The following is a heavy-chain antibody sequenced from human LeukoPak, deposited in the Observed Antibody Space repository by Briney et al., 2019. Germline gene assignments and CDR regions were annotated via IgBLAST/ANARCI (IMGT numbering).Heavy chain of an antibody. Sequence: SVKVSCKASGGTFSNYAMNWVRQAPGQGLEWMGGIIPILRTPDYAQKFQGRVTITADESTSTAYMELRSLRSDDTAVYYCARDRDRAAVDGTIGYWGQGTLVTVSS. V-gene: IGHV1-69*13. J-gene: IGHJ4*02. CDR1: GGTFSNYA. CDR3: ARDRDRAAVDGTIGY. D-gene: IGHD6-19*01. CDR2: IIPILRTP.